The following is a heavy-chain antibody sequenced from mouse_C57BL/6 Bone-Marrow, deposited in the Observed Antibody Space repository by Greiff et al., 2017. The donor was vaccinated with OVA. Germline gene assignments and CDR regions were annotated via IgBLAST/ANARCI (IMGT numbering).Heavy chain of an antibody. CDR3: ARGNFGSSFYAMDY. Sequence: VQLQQSVAELVRPGASVKLSCTASGFNIKNTYMHWVKQRPEQGLEWIGRIDPANANTKYAPKFQGKATMTADTSSNTAYLQLSSLSSEDTAVYCCARGNFGSSFYAMDYWGQGTSVTVSS. CDR2: IDPANANT. CDR1: GFNIKNTY. D-gene: IGHD1-1*01. J-gene: IGHJ4*01. V-gene: IGHV14-3*01.